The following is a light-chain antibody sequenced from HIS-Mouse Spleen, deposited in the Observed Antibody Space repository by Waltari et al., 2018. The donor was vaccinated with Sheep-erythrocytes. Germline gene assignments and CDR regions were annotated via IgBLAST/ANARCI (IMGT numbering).Light chain of an antibody. J-gene: IGKJ1*01. CDR1: QSVSSSY. Sequence: EIVLTQSPGTLSLSPGERATPSCRARQSVSSSYLAWYQQKPGQAPRLLIYGASSRATGIPDRFSGSGSGTDFTLTISRLEPEDFAVYYCQQYGSSPWTFGQGTKVEIK. V-gene: IGKV3-20*01. CDR2: GAS. CDR3: QQYGSSPWT.